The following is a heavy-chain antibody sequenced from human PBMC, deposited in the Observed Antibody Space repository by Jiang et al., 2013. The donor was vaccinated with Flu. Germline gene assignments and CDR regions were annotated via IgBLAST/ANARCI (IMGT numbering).Heavy chain of an antibody. D-gene: IGHD3-16*01. CDR1: GFTFSTSA. V-gene: IGHV3-30-3*01. CDR2: VSYDGNNK. J-gene: IGHJ4*02. Sequence: VQLVESGGGIVQPGGSLRLSCAASGFTFSTSAMNWVRQAPGKGLEWVAVVSYDGNNKYYAESVKDRFTISRDDSENTVSLEMNSLRPEDTAVYFCARDEGANYFIHWGQGTLVTVSS. CDR3: ARDEGANYFIH.